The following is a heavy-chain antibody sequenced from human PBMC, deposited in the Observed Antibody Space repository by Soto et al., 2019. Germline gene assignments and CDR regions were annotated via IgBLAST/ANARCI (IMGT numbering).Heavy chain of an antibody. J-gene: IGHJ5*02. CDR3: ARVAADIASWLDP. D-gene: IGHD5-12*01. V-gene: IGHV4-59*01. CDR2: IYYSGVT. Sequence: QGQLQESGPGLVKPSETLSLTCTVSGDSISTYNWGWIRQPPGKGLEWIGCIYYSGVTNYNPSLKSQVTISVDTPKNQLSLKLNSVTAADTAVYYCARVAADIASWLDPWGQGTLVTVSS. CDR1: GDSISTYN.